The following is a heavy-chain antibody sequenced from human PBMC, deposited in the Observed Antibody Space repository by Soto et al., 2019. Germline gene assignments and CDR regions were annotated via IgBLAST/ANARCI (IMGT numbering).Heavy chain of an antibody. D-gene: IGHD3-10*02. CDR2: ISCNGGSI. J-gene: IGHJ6*02. Sequence: EMKLVESGGGLVRPGRSLRLSCEASGFSFGDYAMHWVRHAPGKGLEWVATISCNGGSICYSDSVKGRFTISRDNAKHTVYLQMNSRRPEDTALYYCAKLGDCDRTRCCEHYYVGMDVWGQGIRVTVS. V-gene: IGHV3-9*01. CDR3: AKLGDCDRTRCCEHYYVGMDV. CDR1: GFSFGDYA.